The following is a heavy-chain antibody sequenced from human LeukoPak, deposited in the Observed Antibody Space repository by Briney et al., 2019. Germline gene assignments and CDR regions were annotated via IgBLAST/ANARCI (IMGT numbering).Heavy chain of an antibody. CDR3: TKGLRFAAALTPFDY. V-gene: IGHV3-43D*03. CDR2: ISWDGGTT. CDR1: GFTFDDHA. Sequence: GGSLRLSCAASGFTFDDHAMHWVRQTPGKGLEWISLISWDGGTTYYADSVKGRFTISRDNSKNSVYLQMNSLRPEDTAIYYCTKGLRFAAALTPFDYWGQGTLVTVSS. J-gene: IGHJ4*02. D-gene: IGHD6-13*01.